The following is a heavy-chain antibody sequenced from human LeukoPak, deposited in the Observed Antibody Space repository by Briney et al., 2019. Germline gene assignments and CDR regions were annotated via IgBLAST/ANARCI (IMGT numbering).Heavy chain of an antibody. J-gene: IGHJ4*02. CDR1: GFTFSDYY. V-gene: IGHV3-11*01. CDR3: ARATAADTAMIYFDY. Sequence: PGGSLRLSCAASGFTFSDYYMSWIRQAPGKGLEWVSYISSSGNIIYSADSVKGRFTISRDNAKNSLYLQINSLRAEDTAVYYCARATAADTAMIYFDYWGQGTLVTVSS. CDR2: ISSSGNII. D-gene: IGHD5-18*01.